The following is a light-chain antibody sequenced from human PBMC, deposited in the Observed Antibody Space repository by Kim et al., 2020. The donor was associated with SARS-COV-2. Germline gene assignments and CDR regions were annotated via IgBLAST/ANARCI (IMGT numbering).Light chain of an antibody. CDR2: DVT. V-gene: IGLV2-14*01. CDR1: SSDVGGYSY. Sequence: QSTLTQPASVSGSPGRSITISCTGTSSDVGGYSYVSWYQQHPDKAPKLMIYDVTTRPSGVSNRFSGSKSGNTASLTISGLQAEDEADYYCSSYTTSGTYVFATGTKVTVL. J-gene: IGLJ1*01. CDR3: SSYTTSGTYV.